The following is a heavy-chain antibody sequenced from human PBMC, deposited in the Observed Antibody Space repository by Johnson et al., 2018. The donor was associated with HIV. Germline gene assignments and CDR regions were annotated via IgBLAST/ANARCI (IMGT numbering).Heavy chain of an antibody. J-gene: IGHJ3*02. CDR2: SSRSGSTI. D-gene: IGHD3-16*01. Sequence: QMLLVESGGGLVKPGGSLRLSCAASGFNLSDYYMRWIRQTPGKGLEWVSDSSRSGSTIYYADSVKGRFTISRDNAKKSLFLQMSSLRGEDTAVYCCARVGPRSKGGPVDAFDIWGQGTMVTVSS. CDR3: ARVGPRSKGGPVDAFDI. CDR1: GFNLSDYY. V-gene: IGHV3-11*04.